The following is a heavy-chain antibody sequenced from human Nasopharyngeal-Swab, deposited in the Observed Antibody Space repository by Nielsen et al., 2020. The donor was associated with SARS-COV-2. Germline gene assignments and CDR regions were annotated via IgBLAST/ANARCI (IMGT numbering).Heavy chain of an antibody. J-gene: IGHJ4*02. CDR2: IYSGGST. CDR3: ARAWGTMGPAFDY. D-gene: IGHD3-10*01. CDR1: GFIFSSYG. Sequence: GESLKISCAASGFIFSSYGMHWVRQAPGKGLEWVSVIYSGGSTYYADSVKGRFTISRDNSKNTLYLQMNSLRAEDTAVYYCARAWGTMGPAFDYWGQGTLVTVSS. V-gene: IGHV3-NL1*01.